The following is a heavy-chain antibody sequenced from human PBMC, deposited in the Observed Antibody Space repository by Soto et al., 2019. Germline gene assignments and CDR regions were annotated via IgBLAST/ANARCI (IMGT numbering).Heavy chain of an antibody. CDR3: ARRLGSSWYLVDP. CDR2: IYPGDSDT. V-gene: IGHV5-51*01. J-gene: IGHJ5*02. D-gene: IGHD6-13*01. Sequence: GESLKISCKASGYSFTNYWIGWVRQMPGKGLEWMGIIYPGDSDTRYSPSFQGQVTISADKSISTAYLQWGSLKASDTAMYYCARRLGSSWYLVDPWGQGTLVTVSS. CDR1: GYSFTNYW.